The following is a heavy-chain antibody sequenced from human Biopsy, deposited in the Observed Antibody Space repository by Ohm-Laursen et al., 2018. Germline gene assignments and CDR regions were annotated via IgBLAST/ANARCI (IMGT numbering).Heavy chain of an antibody. CDR1: GGSASSYL. J-gene: IGHJ5*02. CDR2: IYNSGST. D-gene: IGHD4-11*01. CDR3: ASFNDYKGSWFDP. V-gene: IGHV4-59*02. Sequence: SETLSLTCSVSGGSASSYLWSWIRQPPGKGLEWIGNIYNSGSTSYNPSLKSRVTIPVDTSKNQFSLKLNSATAADTAVYYCASFNDYKGSWFDPWGQGTLVTVSS.